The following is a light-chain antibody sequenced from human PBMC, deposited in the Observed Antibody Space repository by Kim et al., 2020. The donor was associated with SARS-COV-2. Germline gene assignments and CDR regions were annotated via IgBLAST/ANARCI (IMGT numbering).Light chain of an antibody. Sequence: SYELTQPPSVSVSPGQTARITCSGDALPKQYAYWYQQKPGQAPVLVIYKDSERPSGIPERFSGSSSGTTVTLTISGVQAEDEADYYCQSADSSGPYKVFG. CDR3: QSADSSGPYKV. V-gene: IGLV3-25*03. J-gene: IGLJ3*02. CDR1: ALPKQY. CDR2: KDS.